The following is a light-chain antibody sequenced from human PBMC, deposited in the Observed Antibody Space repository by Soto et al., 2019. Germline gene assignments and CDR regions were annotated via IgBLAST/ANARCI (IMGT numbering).Light chain of an antibody. CDR2: GAS. Sequence: EIVLTQSPDTLSLSQGERATVSCRASQSVSNNDLAWYQQRPGQAPRLVLYGASTRPTGIQDRFSGSWSGTEFTLTISRLEPEDFAVYYCHHYSRSPPYTFGQGTKLDIK. CDR3: HHYSRSPPYT. V-gene: IGKV3-20*01. J-gene: IGKJ2*01. CDR1: QSVSNND.